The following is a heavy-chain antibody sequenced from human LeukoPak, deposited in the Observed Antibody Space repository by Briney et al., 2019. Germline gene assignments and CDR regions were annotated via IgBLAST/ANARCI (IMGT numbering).Heavy chain of an antibody. D-gene: IGHD3-22*01. CDR3: AKTGDYFDSSGYYRLDAFDI. Sequence: PGGSLRLSCAASGFTFSSYAMSWVRQAPGKGLEWVSAISGSGSNTYYADSVKGRFTISRDNSQNTLYLQMNSLRAEDTAVYYCAKTGDYFDSSGYYRLDAFDIWGRGTMVTVSS. CDR2: ISGSGSNT. V-gene: IGHV3-23*01. CDR1: GFTFSSYA. J-gene: IGHJ3*02.